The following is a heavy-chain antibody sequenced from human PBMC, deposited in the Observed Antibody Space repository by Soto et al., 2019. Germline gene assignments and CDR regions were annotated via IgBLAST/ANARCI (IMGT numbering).Heavy chain of an antibody. Sequence: PSETLSLTCTVPGGSISGYYWSWIRQRPGKGLGWIGNVYYSGGAKYNPSVKRRVSISVDTSKNQFSLNLSSVTAADTAVYYCTRDGDGRMTTNPYYYYGMDVWGPGITVTVSS. V-gene: IGHV4-59*01. CDR2: VYYSGGA. J-gene: IGHJ6*02. D-gene: IGHD2-21*02. CDR1: GGSISGYY. CDR3: TRDGDGRMTTNPYYYYGMDV.